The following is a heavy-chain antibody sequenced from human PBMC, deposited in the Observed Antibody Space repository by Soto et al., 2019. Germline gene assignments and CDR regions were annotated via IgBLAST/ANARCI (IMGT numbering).Heavy chain of an antibody. CDR1: SLAIMSYS. CDR2: IKQDGSEK. J-gene: IGHJ6*02. V-gene: IGHV3-7*01. Sequence: RLYSTASSLAIMSYSMSCVRQDTGKGLEWVANIKQDGSEKYYVDSVKGRFTISRDNAKNSLYLQMNSLRAEDTAVYYFARDGTTVTTYYYYGMDVWGQGTTVSVSS. D-gene: IGHD4-4*01. CDR3: ARDGTTVTTYYYYGMDV.